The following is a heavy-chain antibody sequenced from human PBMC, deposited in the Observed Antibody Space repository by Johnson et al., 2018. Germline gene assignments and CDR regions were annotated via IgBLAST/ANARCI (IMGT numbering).Heavy chain of an antibody. CDR3: AGHGYSSSWGLSWFDP. Sequence: VQLVESGGGLVKPGGSLRLSCAASGFTFSSYSMNWVRQAPGKGLEWVSSISSSSSYIYYADSVKGRFTISRDNAKNSLYLEVNSLRAEDTAVYYCAGHGYSSSWGLSWFDPWGQGPLVTVSS. V-gene: IGHV3-21*01. CDR2: ISSSSSYI. D-gene: IGHD6-13*01. J-gene: IGHJ5*02. CDR1: GFTFSSYS.